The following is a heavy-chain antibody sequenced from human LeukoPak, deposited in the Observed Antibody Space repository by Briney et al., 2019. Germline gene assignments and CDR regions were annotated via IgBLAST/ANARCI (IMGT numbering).Heavy chain of an antibody. V-gene: IGHV4-34*01. D-gene: IGHD2-15*01. CDR2: INHSGST. CDR3: ARRAFPRCYSL. Sequence: SETLSLTCAVYGGSFSGYYWSWIRQPPGKGLEWIGEINHSGSTNYNPSLKSRVTISVDTSKNQFSLKVRSVTAADTAVFYCARRAFPRCYSLWGQRTLVTVSS. J-gene: IGHJ4*02. CDR1: GGSFSGYY.